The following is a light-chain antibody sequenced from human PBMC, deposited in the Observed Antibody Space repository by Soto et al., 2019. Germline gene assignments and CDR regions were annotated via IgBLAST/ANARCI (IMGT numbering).Light chain of an antibody. CDR3: NSYAGSNNFVV. CDR2: EVS. J-gene: IGLJ2*01. CDR1: SSDVGGYNF. Sequence: QSALTQPPSASGSPGQSVTISCTGTSSDVGGYNFVSWYQQHPGKAHKLMIYEVSKRPSGVPDRFSGSKSGNMASLTVSGLQAEDEADYYCNSYAGSNNFVVFGGGTKLTVL. V-gene: IGLV2-8*01.